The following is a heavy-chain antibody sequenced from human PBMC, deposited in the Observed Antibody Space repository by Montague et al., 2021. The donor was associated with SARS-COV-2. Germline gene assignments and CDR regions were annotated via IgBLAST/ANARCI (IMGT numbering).Heavy chain of an antibody. CDR1: GSSFSGYY. Sequence: SETLSLTCAVHGSSFSGYYWNWIRQSPGKGLEWIGYINHGGSTKFSPSLKGRLTISTDTSKNQFSLKLTSVAAADTAVYYCARLRDGVVPSPILGVGPFYSYYYMDVWGRGTPVTVSS. CDR2: INHGGST. D-gene: IGHD3-10*01. V-gene: IGHV4-34*01. J-gene: IGHJ6*03. CDR3: ARLRDGVVPSPILGVGPFYSYYYMDV.